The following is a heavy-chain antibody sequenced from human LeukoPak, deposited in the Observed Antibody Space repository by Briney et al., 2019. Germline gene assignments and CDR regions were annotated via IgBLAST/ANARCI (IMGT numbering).Heavy chain of an antibody. CDR3: ARLQSRSYWVSSYYYYGMDV. CDR2: IYPGDSDT. CDR1: GYSFTSYW. V-gene: IGHV5-51*01. J-gene: IGHJ6*02. Sequence: GESLKISCKGSGYSFTSYWIGWVRQMPGKGLEWMGIIYPGDSDTRYSPSFQGQVTISADKSISTAYLQWSSLKASDTAMYYCARLQSRSYWVSSYYYYGMDVWGQGTTVTVSS. D-gene: IGHD1-26*01.